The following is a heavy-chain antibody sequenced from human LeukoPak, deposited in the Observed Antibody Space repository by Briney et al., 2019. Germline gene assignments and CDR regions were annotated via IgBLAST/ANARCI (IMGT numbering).Heavy chain of an antibody. CDR2: ISYDGSNK. D-gene: IGHD6-19*01. Sequence: GGSLRLSCAASGFTFSSYGMHWVRQAPGKGLEWVAVISYDGSNKYYADSVKGRFTISRDNSKNTLYLQMNSLRAEDTAVYYCAKVLSIAVAFDYWGQGTLVTVSS. CDR1: GFTFSSYG. V-gene: IGHV3-30*18. J-gene: IGHJ4*02. CDR3: AKVLSIAVAFDY.